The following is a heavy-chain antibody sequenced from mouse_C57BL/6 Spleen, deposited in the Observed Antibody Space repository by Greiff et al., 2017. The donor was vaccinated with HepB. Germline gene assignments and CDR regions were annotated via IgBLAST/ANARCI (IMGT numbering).Heavy chain of an antibody. J-gene: IGHJ3*01. V-gene: IGHV5-2*01. CDR3: ARHEGRNAWFAY. Sequence: EVKLMESGGGLVQPGESLKLSCESNEYEFPSHDMSWVRKTPEKRLELVAAINSDGGSTYYPDTMERRFIISRDNTKKTLYLQMRSLRSEDTALYYCARHEGRNAWFAYWGQGTLVTVSA. CDR1: EYEFPSHD. CDR2: INSDGGST.